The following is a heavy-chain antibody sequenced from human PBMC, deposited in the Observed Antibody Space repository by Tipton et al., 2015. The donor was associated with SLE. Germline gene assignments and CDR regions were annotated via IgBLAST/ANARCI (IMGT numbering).Heavy chain of an antibody. D-gene: IGHD3-10*01. J-gene: IGHJ4*01. V-gene: IGHV4-59*11. CDR1: GGSISSHY. CDR3: ARGAKERITLVRVRPYYFDY. CDR2: IYYSGST. Sequence: TLSLTCTVSGGSISSHYWSWIRQPPGKGLEWIGYIYYSGSTNYNPSLKSRVTISVDTSNNQLSLKLTSVTAADTAVYYCARGAKERITLVRVRPYYFDYWGQGSLVTVSS.